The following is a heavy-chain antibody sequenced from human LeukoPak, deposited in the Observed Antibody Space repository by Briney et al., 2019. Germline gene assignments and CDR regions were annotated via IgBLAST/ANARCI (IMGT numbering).Heavy chain of an antibody. J-gene: IGHJ4*02. CDR3: ARDQDSLVRGVIGY. V-gene: IGHV1-18*01. Sequence: ASVKVSCKASGYTFTSYGISWVRQAPGQGLEWMGWIGPYNGNTNCAQNLQGRVTMTTGTSTSTAYMELGSLGSDDTAVYYCARDQDSLVRGVIGYWGQGTLVTVSS. D-gene: IGHD3-10*01. CDR1: GYTFTSYG. CDR2: IGPYNGNT.